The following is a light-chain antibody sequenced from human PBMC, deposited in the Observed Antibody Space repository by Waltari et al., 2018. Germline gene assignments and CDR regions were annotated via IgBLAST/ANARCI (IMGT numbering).Light chain of an antibody. CDR3: CSYAGTPRVV. CDR1: NNDIGSYHL. V-gene: IGLV2-23*02. J-gene: IGLJ2*01. Sequence: QSALTQPASVSGSPGQSITISCTGTNNDIGSYHLVSWYQQHPGKAPKVIIFEVNKRRSGVSNRFSGSKSGNTASLTVSGLHPEDEADYYCCSYAGTPRVVFGGGTKLTVL. CDR2: EVN.